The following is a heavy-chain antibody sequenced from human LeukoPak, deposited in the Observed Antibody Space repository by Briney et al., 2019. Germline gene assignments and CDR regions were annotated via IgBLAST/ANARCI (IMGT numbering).Heavy chain of an antibody. V-gene: IGHV3-30-3*01. J-gene: IGHJ4*02. Sequence: GGSLRLSCAASGFTFSNFAIYWVRQAPGKGLEWVAVISYDGNIKYYADSVKGRFTISRDNSKNTLYLQMNSLRPEDTAVYYCAKDQLATVAIDYWGQGTLVTVSS. CDR2: ISYDGNIK. D-gene: IGHD4-23*01. CDR3: AKDQLATVAIDY. CDR1: GFTFSNFA.